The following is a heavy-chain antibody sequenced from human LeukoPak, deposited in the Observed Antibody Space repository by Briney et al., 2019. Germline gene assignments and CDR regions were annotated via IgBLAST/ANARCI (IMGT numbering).Heavy chain of an antibody. J-gene: IGHJ4*02. D-gene: IGHD6-13*01. Sequence: ASVKVSCKASGYTFTNNLIHWVRQAPGQGLEWMSKINPGSGSATYAQKFQGRVTVSRDMSTNTVYMELSSLRSEDTAVYYCARDYTKSWCVDYWGQGTLVTVSS. CDR2: INPGSGSA. CDR1: GYTFTNNL. V-gene: IGHV1-46*01. CDR3: ARDYTKSWCVDY.